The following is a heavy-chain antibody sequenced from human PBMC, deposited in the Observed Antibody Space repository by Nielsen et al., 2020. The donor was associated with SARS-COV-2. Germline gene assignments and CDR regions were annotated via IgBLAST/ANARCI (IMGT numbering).Heavy chain of an antibody. CDR3: ARPSGYGFYYYGMDV. Sequence: GESLKISCAASGFTFSDYYMSWIRQAPGKGLEWVSYISSSGSTIYYADSVKGRFTISRDNAKNSLYLQMNSLRAEDTAVYYCARPSGYGFYYYGMDVWGQGTTVTVSS. CDR1: GFTFSDYY. V-gene: IGHV3-11*04. D-gene: IGHD5-12*01. CDR2: ISSSGSTI. J-gene: IGHJ6*02.